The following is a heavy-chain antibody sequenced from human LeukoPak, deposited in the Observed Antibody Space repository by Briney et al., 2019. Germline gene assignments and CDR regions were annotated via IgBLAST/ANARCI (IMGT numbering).Heavy chain of an antibody. D-gene: IGHD5-18*01. CDR1: GFTFSSYS. Sequence: GGSLRLSCAASGFTFSSYSMNWVRQAPGKGLEWVSSISSSSSYIYYADSVTGRFTISRDNAKNSLYLQMNSLRAEDTAVYYCARRATTERGHSYGLDYWGQGTLVTVSS. CDR3: ARRATTERGHSYGLDY. J-gene: IGHJ4*02. CDR2: ISSSSSYI. V-gene: IGHV3-21*01.